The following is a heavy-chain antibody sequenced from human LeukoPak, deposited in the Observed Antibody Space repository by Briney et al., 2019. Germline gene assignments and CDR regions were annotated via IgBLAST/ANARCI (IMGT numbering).Heavy chain of an antibody. CDR2: IKQDGTEK. CDR3: AKNGGVAFDI. D-gene: IGHD3-16*01. J-gene: IGHJ3*02. CDR1: GLTFISYS. V-gene: IGHV3-7*03. Sequence: GGSLRLSCPASGLTFISYSMNWVRQAPGKGLEWVANIKQDGTEKYYVDSVKGRFTISRDNAKNSLYLQMNSLRAEDMALYYCAKNGGVAFDIWGQGTMVTVSS.